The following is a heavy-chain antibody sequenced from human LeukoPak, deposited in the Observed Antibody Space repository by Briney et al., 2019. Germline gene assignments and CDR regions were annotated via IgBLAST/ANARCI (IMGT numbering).Heavy chain of an antibody. V-gene: IGHV3-30-3*01. CDR3: ARDWGRRYSSGWYGDFDY. CDR2: ISYDGSDK. J-gene: IGHJ4*02. D-gene: IGHD6-19*01. Sequence: GGSLRLSCAASGFTFSNYAMHWVRQAPGKGLEWVAVISYDGSDKYYADSVKGRFTISRDNSKNTLYLQMNSLRPEGTAVYYCARDWGRRYSSGWYGDFDYWGQGTLVTVSS. CDR1: GFTFSNYA.